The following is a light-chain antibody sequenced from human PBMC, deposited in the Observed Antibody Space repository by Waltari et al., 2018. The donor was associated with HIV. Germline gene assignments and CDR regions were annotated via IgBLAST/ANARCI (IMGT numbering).Light chain of an antibody. CDR3: QQYSTYSCT. V-gene: IGKV1-5*03. CDR1: QTVDRW. CDR2: KES. Sequence: DIQMTQIPSFLSASVGDRVTITCRASQTVDRWLAWYQQKPGHAPKLLIYKESSLESGVPSRFTGSGSGTEFTLTISSLQPDDFATYYCQQYSTYSCTVGQGTKLDIK. J-gene: IGKJ2*02.